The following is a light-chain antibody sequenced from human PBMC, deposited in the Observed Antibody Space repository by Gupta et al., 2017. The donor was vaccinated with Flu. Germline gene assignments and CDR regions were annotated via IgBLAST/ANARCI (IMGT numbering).Light chain of an antibody. V-gene: IGKV3-15*01. CDR3: LQDTNWPPT. J-gene: IGKJ3*01. CDR2: GVS. CDR1: QSVDGQ. Sequence: PATLLLSPGERASLSSMVSQSVDGQLAWYQQRLGQAPRLLIFGVSTRATGVPDRFSGSGSGTEFTLTISRLQSEEFAVYHCLQDTNWPPTFGTGTKLEI.